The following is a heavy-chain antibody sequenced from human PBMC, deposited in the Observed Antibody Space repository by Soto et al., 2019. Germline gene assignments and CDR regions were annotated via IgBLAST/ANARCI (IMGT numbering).Heavy chain of an antibody. CDR1: GFTFNNYA. CDR2: ISDSGGRT. Sequence: EVQLLESGGGLVQPGGSLRLSCAVSGFTFNNYAMNWVRQAPGKWLEWVSSISDSGGRTYYADSVKGRFTISRDNSKNTLYLQMNSLRAEDTAIYYCAKDALGDYFYYGMDVWGQGTTVTVSS. CDR3: AKDALGDYFYYGMDV. V-gene: IGHV3-23*01. J-gene: IGHJ6*02.